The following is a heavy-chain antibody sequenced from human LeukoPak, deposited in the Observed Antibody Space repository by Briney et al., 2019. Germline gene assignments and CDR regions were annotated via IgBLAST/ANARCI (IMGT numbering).Heavy chain of an antibody. D-gene: IGHD6-13*01. V-gene: IGHV3-23*01. CDR2: ISNDGGGT. J-gene: IGHJ4*02. CDR3: ASGKEAAAIDY. CDR1: GFIFNNYG. Sequence: PGGSLRLSCAASGFIFNNYGLVWVRQAPGKGLEWVSAISNDGGGTTYADFVKGRFSVSRDNSKNTLFLQMNSLRAEDTALYYCASGKEAAAIDYWGQGTLVTVSS.